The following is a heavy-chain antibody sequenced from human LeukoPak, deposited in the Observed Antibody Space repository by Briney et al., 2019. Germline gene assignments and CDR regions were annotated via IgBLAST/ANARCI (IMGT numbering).Heavy chain of an antibody. V-gene: IGHV3-11*01. Sequence: GGSLRLSCAASGFTFSDYYMTWIRQSPAKGLEWVSYISGGGTTYYADSVKGRFYISRDNANNSLYQQMNSLRGDDTAVYYCERATFGEWLLDYWGQGTLVTVSS. CDR3: ERATFGEWLLDY. CDR2: ISGGGTT. CDR1: GFTFSDYY. J-gene: IGHJ4*02. D-gene: IGHD3-10*01.